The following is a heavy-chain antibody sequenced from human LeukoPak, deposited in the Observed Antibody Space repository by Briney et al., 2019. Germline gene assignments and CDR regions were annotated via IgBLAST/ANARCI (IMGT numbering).Heavy chain of an antibody. D-gene: IGHD6-13*01. Sequence: SETLSLTCAVYGGSFSGYYWSWIRQPPGKGLEWIGEINHSGSTNYNPSPKSRVTISVDTSKNQFSLKLSSVTAADTAVYYCARLVTWPRSSSWTERVRNWFDPWGQGTLVTVSS. J-gene: IGHJ5*02. CDR1: GGSFSGYY. V-gene: IGHV4-34*01. CDR3: ARLVTWPRSSSWTERVRNWFDP. CDR2: INHSGST.